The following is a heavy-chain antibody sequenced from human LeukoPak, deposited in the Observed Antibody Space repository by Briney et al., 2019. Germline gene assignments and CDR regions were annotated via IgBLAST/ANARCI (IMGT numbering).Heavy chain of an antibody. CDR2: IYTSGST. V-gene: IGHV4-4*07. Sequence: SETLSLTCTVSGGSISSYYWSWIRQPAGKGLEWIGRIYTSGSTNYNPSLKSRVTMSVDASKNQFSLKLSSVTAADTAVYYRARVGSLYSSSWSWFDPWGQGTLVTVSS. D-gene: IGHD6-13*01. CDR1: GGSISSYY. J-gene: IGHJ5*02. CDR3: ARVGSLYSSSWSWFDP.